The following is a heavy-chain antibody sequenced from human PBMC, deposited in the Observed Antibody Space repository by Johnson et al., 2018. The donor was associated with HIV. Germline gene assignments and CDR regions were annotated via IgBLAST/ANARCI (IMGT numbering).Heavy chain of an antibody. J-gene: IGHJ3*01. D-gene: IGHD3-22*01. CDR2: IAYDGANK. Sequence: QVQLVESGGGVVQPGRSLRLSCAASGFTFSSYAIHWVRQAPGTGLEWVAVIAYDGANKYYADSVKGPFTISRDNSKNTLYLQMNSLRAEDTAVYYCARGTNYYDSSAYHVGNAFDFWGRGTRVTVSS. V-gene: IGHV3-30*04. CDR3: ARGTNYYDSSAYHVGNAFDF. CDR1: GFTFSSYA.